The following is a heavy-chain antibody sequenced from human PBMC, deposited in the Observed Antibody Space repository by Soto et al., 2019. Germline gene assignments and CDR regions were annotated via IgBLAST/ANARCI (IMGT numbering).Heavy chain of an antibody. CDR3: SRDYYGMDV. V-gene: IGHV4-30-2*06. CDR1: SGSIASGGYS. CDR2: TYQSGSD. Sequence: ASENLPLTSPVSSGSIASGGYSWTWIRQSPGKGREWIGYTYQSGSDYYNPSLKSRVTISVDRSNSQFSLNLTSVTAADTAVFYCSRDYYGMDVWGQGTTVTVS. J-gene: IGHJ6*02.